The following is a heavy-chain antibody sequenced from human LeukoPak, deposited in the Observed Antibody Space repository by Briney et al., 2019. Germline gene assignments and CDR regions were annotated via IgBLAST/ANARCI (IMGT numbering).Heavy chain of an antibody. D-gene: IGHD3-10*01. Sequence: GASLKASCTASGYTFTTYDINWLRQATGQWLNWMRWMNPNRGNTGYAQNFQGRVTMTRNTSKSTAYMELSSLRSEDTAVYYCARSKAMVRGVNRGNWFDPWGQGTLVTVSS. V-gene: IGHV1-8*01. CDR2: MNPNRGNT. J-gene: IGHJ5*02. CDR1: GYTFTTYD. CDR3: ARSKAMVRGVNRGNWFDP.